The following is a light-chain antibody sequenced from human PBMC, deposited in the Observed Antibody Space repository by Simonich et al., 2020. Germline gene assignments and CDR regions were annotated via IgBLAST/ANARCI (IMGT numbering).Light chain of an antibody. Sequence: QSALTQPASVSGSPGQSITISCTGTSSDVGAYNYVSLYQQHPGKAPKLMIYDVSKRPSGVSNRFSGSKSGNTASLTISGLQAEDEADYYCSSYTSSSTLVFGGGTKLTVL. J-gene: IGLJ3*02. CDR2: DVS. CDR3: SSYTSSSTLV. CDR1: SSDVGAYNY. V-gene: IGLV2-14*01.